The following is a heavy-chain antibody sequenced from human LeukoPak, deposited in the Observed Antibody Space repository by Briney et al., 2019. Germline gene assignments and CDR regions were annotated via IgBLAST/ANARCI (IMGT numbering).Heavy chain of an antibody. CDR1: GYSFTSYW. V-gene: IGHV5-51*01. CDR3: ALIVVVTAIGGWFDP. J-gene: IGHJ5*02. D-gene: IGHD2-21*02. CDR2: IYPGDSDT. Sequence: GESLKISCKGSGYSFTSYWIGWVCQMPGKGLEWMGIIYPGDSDTRYSPSFQGQVTISADKSISTAYLQWSSLKAADTAMYYCALIVVVTAIGGWFDPWGQGTLVTVSS.